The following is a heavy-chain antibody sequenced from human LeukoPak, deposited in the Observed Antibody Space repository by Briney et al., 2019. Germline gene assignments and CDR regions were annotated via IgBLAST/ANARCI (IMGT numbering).Heavy chain of an antibody. CDR1: GFTFSSYS. Sequence: GGSLRLSCAASGFTFSSYSMNWVRQAPGKGLEWVSSISSSSSYIYYADSVKGRFTISRDNAKNSLYLQMNSLRAEDTAVNYRTSDFWSGYSFDYWGQGTLVTVSS. CDR3: TSDFWSGYSFDY. CDR2: ISSSSSYI. D-gene: IGHD3-3*01. J-gene: IGHJ4*02. V-gene: IGHV3-21*01.